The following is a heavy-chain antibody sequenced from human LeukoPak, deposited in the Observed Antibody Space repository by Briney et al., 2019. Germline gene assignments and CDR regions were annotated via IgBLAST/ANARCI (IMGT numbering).Heavy chain of an antibody. Sequence: QPGGSLRLSCAASGFTFSSYWMHWVRHAPGKGLVWVSRVSNDGSGTTYADSVKGRFTISRDNTKNTLYLQMNSLRAEDTAVYYCVRDAWMASTPLDYWGQGTLVTVSS. CDR1: GFTFSSYW. CDR2: VSNDGSGT. J-gene: IGHJ4*02. D-gene: IGHD5-24*01. V-gene: IGHV3-74*01. CDR3: VRDAWMASTPLDY.